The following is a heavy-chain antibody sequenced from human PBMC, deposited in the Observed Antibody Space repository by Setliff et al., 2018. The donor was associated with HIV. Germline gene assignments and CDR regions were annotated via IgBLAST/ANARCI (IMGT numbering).Heavy chain of an antibody. J-gene: IGHJ6*02. CDR2: ISPNSGGT. CDR3: ARDSFGGEFTYYYYGMDV. V-gene: IGHV1-2*06. Sequence: ASVKVSCKASEYTFTGYYIHWVRQAPGQGLEWMGRISPNSGGTKYAQKFQGRVTMTRDTSISTAYMDLSRLRSEDTAVYYCARDSFGGEFTYYYYGMDVWGQGTTVTVS. CDR1: EYTFTGYY. D-gene: IGHD3-10*01.